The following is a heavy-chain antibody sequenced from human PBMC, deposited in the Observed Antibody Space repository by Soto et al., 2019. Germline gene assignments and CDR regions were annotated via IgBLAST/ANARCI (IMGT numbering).Heavy chain of an antibody. CDR2: IYHSGST. J-gene: IGHJ6*03. CDR1: GGSVGSLNW. Sequence: SETLSLTCAVSGGSVGSLNWWSWVRQPPGKGLEWIGEIYHSGSTNYNPSLKSRVTISVDKSKNQFSLKLRSVTAADTAVYYCARNTGNHYYFYYMDVWGKGTTVTVSS. CDR3: ARNTGNHYYFYYMDV. D-gene: IGHD3-10*01. V-gene: IGHV4-4*02.